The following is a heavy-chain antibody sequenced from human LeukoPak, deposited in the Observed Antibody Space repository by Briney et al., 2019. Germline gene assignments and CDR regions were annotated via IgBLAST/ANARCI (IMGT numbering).Heavy chain of an antibody. V-gene: IGHV3-74*01. CDR2: INSDGSST. CDR1: GFTFSSYW. Sequence: GGSLRLSCAASGFTFSSYWMHWVRQAPGKGLVWVSRINSDGSSTSYADSVKGRFTISRDNAKNTLYLQMNSLRAEDTAVYYCARVEGNIVTTTEGYFDYWGQGTLVTVSS. J-gene: IGHJ4*02. CDR3: ARVEGNIVTTTEGYFDY. D-gene: IGHD5-12*01.